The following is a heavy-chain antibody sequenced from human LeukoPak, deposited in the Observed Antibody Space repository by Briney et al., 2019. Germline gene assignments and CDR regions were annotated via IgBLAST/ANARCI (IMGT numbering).Heavy chain of an antibody. D-gene: IGHD1-26*01. CDR3: AREIVGATQGAFDI. Sequence: SETLSLTCTVSGGSISSYYWSWVRQPAGKGLEWIGRIYTSGSTIYNPSLKSRVTMSVDTSKNQFSLKLSSVTAADTAVYYCAREIVGATQGAFDIWGQGTMVTVSS. V-gene: IGHV4-4*07. J-gene: IGHJ3*02. CDR1: GGSISSYY. CDR2: IYTSGST.